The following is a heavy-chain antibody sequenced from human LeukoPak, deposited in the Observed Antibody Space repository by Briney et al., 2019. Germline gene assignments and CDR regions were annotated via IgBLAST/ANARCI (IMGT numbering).Heavy chain of an antibody. Sequence: GGSLRLSCAASGFTFSTYAMSWVRQAPGKGLEWVSVISGSGDSTYYADSVKGRFTISRDNSKNTLYLQMNSLRAEDTAVYYCAKRRATQGVYNGLHVWGQGTTVTVSS. CDR1: GFTFSTYA. CDR3: AKRRATQGVYNGLHV. V-gene: IGHV3-23*01. CDR2: ISGSGDST. D-gene: IGHD3-16*01. J-gene: IGHJ6*02.